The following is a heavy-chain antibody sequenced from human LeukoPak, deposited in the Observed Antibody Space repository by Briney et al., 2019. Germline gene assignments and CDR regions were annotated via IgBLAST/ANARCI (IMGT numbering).Heavy chain of an antibody. D-gene: IGHD3-10*01. CDR1: GFPFSSYN. CDR3: ARDPPYYYGSGSYRYNWFDP. V-gene: IGHV3-48*01. CDR2: ISGSSSTI. Sequence: GGSLRLSCAASGFPFSSYNMNWVRQAPGKGLEWVSYISGSSSTIYYADSVKGRFTISRDNAKNSLYLQMNSLRAEDTAVYYCARDPPYYYGSGSYRYNWFDPWGQGTLVAVSS. J-gene: IGHJ5*02.